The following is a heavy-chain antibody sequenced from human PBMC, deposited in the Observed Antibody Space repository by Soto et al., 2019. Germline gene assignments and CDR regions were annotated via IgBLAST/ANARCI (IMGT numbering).Heavy chain of an antibody. D-gene: IGHD3-22*01. CDR1: GFTFSSYA. CDR2: ISGSGGST. Sequence: GGSLRLSCAASGFTFSSYAMSWVRQAPGKGLEWVSAISGSGGSTYYADSVKGRFTISRDNSKNTLYLQMNSLRAEDTAVYYCAKQSSYYYDSSGYSLFDYWGQGTLVTVSS. J-gene: IGHJ4*02. CDR3: AKQSSYYYDSSGYSLFDY. V-gene: IGHV3-23*01.